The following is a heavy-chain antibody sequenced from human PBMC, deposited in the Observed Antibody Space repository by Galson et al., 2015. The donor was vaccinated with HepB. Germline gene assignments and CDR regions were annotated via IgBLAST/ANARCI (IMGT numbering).Heavy chain of an antibody. Sequence: ETLSLTCVVSGGSISTNNWWSWTRQPPGKGLEWIGDIWHTVTTNYNPSLQSRLTMSLDRSKKQFSLNLTSVSAADTAVYYCAKGRRAGSSSSWYNYWGQGILVTVSS. CDR1: GGSISTNNW. CDR2: IWHTVTT. CDR3: AKGRRAGSSSSWYNY. D-gene: IGHD2-2*02. V-gene: IGHV4/OR15-8*02. J-gene: IGHJ4*02.